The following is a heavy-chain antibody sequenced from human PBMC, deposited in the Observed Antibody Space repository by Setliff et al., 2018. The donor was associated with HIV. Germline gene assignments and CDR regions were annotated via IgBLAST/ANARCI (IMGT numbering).Heavy chain of an antibody. D-gene: IGHD6-13*01. CDR3: VASSSWSCRLNY. Sequence: TLSLTCVASGGSLSSYYWNWIRQTPGKGLEWIGEIHPTGHINYNPSYKSRAAISADTSKKQFSLKLTSVTAADTGIYYCVASSSWSCRLNYWGQGTQVTVSS. CDR2: IHPTGHI. V-gene: IGHV4-34*01. CDR1: GGSLSSYY. J-gene: IGHJ4*02.